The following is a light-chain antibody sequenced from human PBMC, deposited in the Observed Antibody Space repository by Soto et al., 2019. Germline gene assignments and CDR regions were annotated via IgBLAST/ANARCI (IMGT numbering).Light chain of an antibody. V-gene: IGKV1-9*01. CDR1: QGISSY. CDR3: QQLNSYRFT. Sequence: DIQLTQSPSFLSASVGDRVTITCRASQGISSYLAWYQQKPGKAPKLLIYTASTMQSGVPSRFSGSGSGTEFTLTISSLQPEEFATYYCQQLNSYRFTFGPGTKVDIK. CDR2: TAS. J-gene: IGKJ3*01.